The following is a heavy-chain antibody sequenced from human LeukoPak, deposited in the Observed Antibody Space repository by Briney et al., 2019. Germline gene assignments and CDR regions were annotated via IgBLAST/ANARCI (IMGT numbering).Heavy chain of an antibody. J-gene: IGHJ4*02. CDR1: GGSISSGGYY. V-gene: IGHV4-61*05. D-gene: IGHD2-21*02. Sequence: SETLSLTCNVSGGSISSGGYYWSWIRQPPEKGLEWIGEIYHSGSTNYNPSLKSRVTISVDKSKNQFSLKLSSVTAADTAVYYCARRGDSEGFDYWGQGTLVTVSS. CDR2: IYHSGST. CDR3: ARRGDSEGFDY.